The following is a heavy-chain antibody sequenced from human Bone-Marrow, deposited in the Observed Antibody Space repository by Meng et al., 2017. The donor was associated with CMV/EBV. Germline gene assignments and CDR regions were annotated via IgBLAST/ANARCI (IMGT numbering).Heavy chain of an antibody. V-gene: IGHV4-59*01. Sequence: SETLSLTCAVYGGSFSGYYWSWIRQPPGKGLEWIGYIYYSGSTNYNPSLKSRVTISVDTSKNQFSLKLSSVTAADTAVYYCARVGYDSSGYYYFDYWGQGTLVTVSS. CDR3: ARVGYDSSGYYYFDY. D-gene: IGHD3-22*01. CDR1: GGSFSGYY. CDR2: IYYSGST. J-gene: IGHJ4*02.